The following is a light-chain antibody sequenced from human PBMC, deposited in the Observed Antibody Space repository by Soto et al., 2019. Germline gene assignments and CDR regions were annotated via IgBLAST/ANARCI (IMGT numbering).Light chain of an antibody. CDR1: QSVNNNY. V-gene: IGKV3-20*01. CDR3: PQYGSSPFT. J-gene: IGKJ3*01. CDR2: RAS. Sequence: EIVLTQSPGTMALSPGERATISCRASQSVNNNYLTWYQQKRGQAPRLLIHRASSRATGIPDRFSGSVSGTVFTLTISILDLEYFAVYYFPQYGSSPFTFGP.